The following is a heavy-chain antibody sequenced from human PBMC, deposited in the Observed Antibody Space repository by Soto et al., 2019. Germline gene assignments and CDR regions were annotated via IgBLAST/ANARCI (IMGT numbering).Heavy chain of an antibody. CDR3: ARDVLGYCSSTSCFYGLDV. V-gene: IGHV4-59*13. J-gene: IGHJ6*02. CDR2: ISYSGGT. CDR1: GGSISIYY. Sequence: SETLSLTCTVSGGSISIYYWSWMRQPPGKGLEWIGSISYSGGTNYNPSLKTRLTISLDTSKKQFSLKLRSSTAADTAVYYCARDVLGYCSSTSCFYGLDVWGQGTTVTVSS. D-gene: IGHD2-2*01.